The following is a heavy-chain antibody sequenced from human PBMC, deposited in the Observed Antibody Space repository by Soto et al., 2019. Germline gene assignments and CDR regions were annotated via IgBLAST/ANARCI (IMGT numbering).Heavy chain of an antibody. D-gene: IGHD3-22*01. CDR1: GFTFSSYG. CDR2: IWYDGRNK. CDR3: ARVGYDSGGFDY. Sequence: AGGSLRLSCAASGFTFSSYGMHWVRQAPGKGLEWMAVIWYDGRNKYYADSVKGRFTISRDNSKNTLYLQMNSLRAEDTAVYYCARVGYDSGGFDYWRQGT. V-gene: IGHV3-33*01. J-gene: IGHJ4*02.